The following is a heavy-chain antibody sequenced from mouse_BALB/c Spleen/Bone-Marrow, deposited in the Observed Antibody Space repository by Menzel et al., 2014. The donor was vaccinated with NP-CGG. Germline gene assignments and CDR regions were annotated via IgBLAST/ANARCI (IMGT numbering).Heavy chain of an antibody. CDR3: ARGRGWYFDY. Sequence: VQRVESGAALVRPGSSVKISCKASGYAFRNYWMNWVKRRPGQGLEWIGQIYPGDGDTNYNGKFKGKATLTADKSSSTAYMRLSSLTSEDSAVYFCARGRGWYFDYWGQGTTLTVSS. CDR1: GYAFRNYW. V-gene: IGHV1-80*01. J-gene: IGHJ2*01. D-gene: IGHD2-3*01. CDR2: IYPGDGDT.